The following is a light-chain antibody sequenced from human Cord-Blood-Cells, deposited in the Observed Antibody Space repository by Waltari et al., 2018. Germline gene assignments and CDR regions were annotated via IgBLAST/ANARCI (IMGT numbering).Light chain of an antibody. CDR3: QQRSNWPPLT. CDR2: GAS. CDR1: QSVSSN. Sequence: EIVMTQSPATLSVSPGDRATLSCRASQSVSSNLAWYQQKPGQAPRLLIYGASTRATGIPARFSGSGSGTEFTLTISSLEPEDFAVYYCQQRSNWPPLTFGGGTKVEIK. V-gene: IGKV3-15*01. J-gene: IGKJ4*01.